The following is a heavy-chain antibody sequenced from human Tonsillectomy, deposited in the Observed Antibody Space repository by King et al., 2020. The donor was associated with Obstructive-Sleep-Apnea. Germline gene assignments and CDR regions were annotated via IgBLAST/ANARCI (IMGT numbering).Heavy chain of an antibody. CDR3: ARDRGYGSGMGDFDY. D-gene: IGHD3-10*01. J-gene: IGHJ4*02. CDR2: INWNGGST. Sequence: VQLVESGGGVVRPGGSLRLSCAASGFTFDDYGMSWVRHAPGKGLEWVSGINWNGGSTGYADSVKGRFTISRDNAKNSLYLQMNSLRAEDTALYHCARDRGYGSGMGDFDYRGQGTLVTVSS. CDR1: GFTFDDYG. V-gene: IGHV3-20*01.